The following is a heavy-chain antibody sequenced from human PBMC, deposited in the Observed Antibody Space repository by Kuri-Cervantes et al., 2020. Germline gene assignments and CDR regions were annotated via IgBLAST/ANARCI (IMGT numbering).Heavy chain of an antibody. D-gene: IGHD2-2*01. CDR2: ISYHGRNS. V-gene: IGHV3-30*03. Sequence: SLKISCAASEFTFSSYGMHWVRQAPGKGLEWVAVISYHGRNSYYADSVKGRFTISRDNAKNSLYLQMNSLRAEDTAVYYCAAQGGIVVVPAATYQTNYGMDVWGQGTTDTVSS. CDR1: EFTFSSYG. J-gene: IGHJ6*02. CDR3: AAQGGIVVVPAATYQTNYGMDV.